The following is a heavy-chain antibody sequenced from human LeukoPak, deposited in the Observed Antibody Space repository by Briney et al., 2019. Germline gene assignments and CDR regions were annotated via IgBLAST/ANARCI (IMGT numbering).Heavy chain of an antibody. CDR1: GFTFSSYG. D-gene: IGHD2-15*01. Sequence: GGSLRLSCAASGFTFSSYGMHWVRQAPGKGLEWVAVIWYDGSNKYYADSVKGRFTISRDNSKNTLYLQMNSLRAEDTAVYYCARDGVVVAATYYYYYGMDAWGQGTTVTVSS. J-gene: IGHJ6*02. CDR2: IWYDGSNK. CDR3: ARDGVVVAATYYYYYGMDA. V-gene: IGHV3-33*01.